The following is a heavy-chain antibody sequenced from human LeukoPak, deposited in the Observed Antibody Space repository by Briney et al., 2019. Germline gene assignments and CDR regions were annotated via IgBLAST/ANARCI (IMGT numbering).Heavy chain of an antibody. CDR1: GDSLNTYY. D-gene: IGHD2-21*02. CDR3: ARVVRGVVTSNWFDP. CDR2: VASSGTS. Sequence: PSETLSLTCTVSGDSLNTYYWTWIRQTPGKELEWIGFVASSGTSNYNPSLKSRVSISIDTSKNQFSLALTSVTPADTAVYYCARVVRGVVTSNWFDPWSQGTLVFVSS. V-gene: IGHV4-59*01. J-gene: IGHJ5*02.